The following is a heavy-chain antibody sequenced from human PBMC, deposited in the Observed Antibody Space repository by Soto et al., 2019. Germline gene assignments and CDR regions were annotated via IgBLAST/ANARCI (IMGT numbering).Heavy chain of an antibody. Sequence: PGGSLSLSCAASGVPFSNALMNWVRQAPGKGLEWVGRIKSKTDGGTTDYAAPVKGRFTISRDDSKNTLYLQMNSLKTEDTAAYYCTTDRPGDCSGGSCGFDYWGQGTLVTVSS. CDR3: TTDRPGDCSGGSCGFDY. CDR2: IKSKTDGGTT. D-gene: IGHD2-15*01. V-gene: IGHV3-15*07. J-gene: IGHJ4*02. CDR1: GVPFSNAL.